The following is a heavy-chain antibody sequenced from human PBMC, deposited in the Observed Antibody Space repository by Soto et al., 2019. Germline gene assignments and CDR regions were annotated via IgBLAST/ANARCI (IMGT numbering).Heavy chain of an antibody. CDR3: ARDRIATTGVFDY. CDR2: IWYDGSNK. Sequence: VQLVESGGGVVQPGRSLRLSCAASGFTFSSYAMNWVRQAPGKGLEWVAIIWYDGSNKYYADSVKGRSTISRDNSKNTLYLQMNSLRAEDTAVYYCARDRIATTGVFDYWGLGTLVTVSS. CDR1: GFTFSSYA. J-gene: IGHJ4*02. D-gene: IGHD6-13*01. V-gene: IGHV3-33*01.